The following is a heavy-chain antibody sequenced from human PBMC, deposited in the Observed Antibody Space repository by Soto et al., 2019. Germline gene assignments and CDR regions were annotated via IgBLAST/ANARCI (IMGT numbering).Heavy chain of an antibody. J-gene: IGHJ4*02. Sequence: QLQLQEPGPGLVKPSETLSLTCTVSGASISSSSYYWGWIRQPPGKGLEWIGSIHYSGSTYYNPSLKSRVTISVYTSKNQFSLKLSSVTAADPAVYYCARHADVSNFDYWGQGTLVTVSS. CDR2: IHYSGST. V-gene: IGHV4-39*01. CDR3: ARHADVSNFDY. CDR1: GASISSSSYY.